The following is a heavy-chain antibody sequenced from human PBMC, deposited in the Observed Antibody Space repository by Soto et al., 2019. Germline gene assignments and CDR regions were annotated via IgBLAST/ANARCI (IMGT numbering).Heavy chain of an antibody. CDR2: IWYDGSNK. V-gene: IGHV3-33*01. CDR1: GFTFSSYG. J-gene: IGHJ4*02. CDR3: ASRIPSSGLDY. D-gene: IGHD3-22*01. Sequence: QVQLVESGGGVVQPGRSLRLSCAASGFTFSSYGMHWVRQAPGKGLEWVAVIWYDGSNKYYADSVKGRFTISRDNSKNTLYRQMNSLRAEDTAVYYCASRIPSSGLDYWGQGTLVTVSS.